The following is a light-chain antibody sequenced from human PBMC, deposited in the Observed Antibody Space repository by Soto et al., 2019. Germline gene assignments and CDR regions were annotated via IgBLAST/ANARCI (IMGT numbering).Light chain of an antibody. CDR2: GAS. CDR1: QSVSSN. Sequence: VLTQSPATLSLSPWEIATLSCRASQSVSSNLAWYQQKPGQAPRLLIYGASNRATGIPDRFSGSGSGTDFTLTISRLEPEDFAVYYCQQYGSSGTFGQGTKVDIK. J-gene: IGKJ1*01. CDR3: QQYGSSGT. V-gene: IGKV3-20*01.